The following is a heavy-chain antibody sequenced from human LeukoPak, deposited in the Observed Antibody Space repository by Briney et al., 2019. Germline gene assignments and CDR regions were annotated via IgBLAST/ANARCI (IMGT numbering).Heavy chain of an antibody. D-gene: IGHD6-19*01. CDR1: GGSISSYY. CDR3: AGGPVAGTGDY. V-gene: IGHV4-59*01. CDR2: IYNSGST. Sequence: SETLSLTCTVSGGSISSYYWSWIRQPPGKGLEWIGYIYNSGSTNYNPSLKSRVTISVDTSKNQFSLKLSSVTAADTAVYYCAGGPVAGTGDYWGQGTLVTVSS. J-gene: IGHJ4*02.